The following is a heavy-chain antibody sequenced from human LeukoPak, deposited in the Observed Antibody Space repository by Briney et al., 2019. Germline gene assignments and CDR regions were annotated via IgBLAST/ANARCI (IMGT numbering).Heavy chain of an antibody. Sequence: GGSLRLSCGASGFTFSNYGMHWVRQAPGKGLEWVAFIRHHGGNVYYADSVKGRFTISRENSKNTLYLQMNSLRAEDTAVYYCAKDRVTAAGYYFEYWGQGTLVTVSS. V-gene: IGHV3-30*02. CDR2: IRHHGGNV. CDR3: AKDRVTAAGYYFEY. CDR1: GFTFSNYG. J-gene: IGHJ4*02. D-gene: IGHD6-13*01.